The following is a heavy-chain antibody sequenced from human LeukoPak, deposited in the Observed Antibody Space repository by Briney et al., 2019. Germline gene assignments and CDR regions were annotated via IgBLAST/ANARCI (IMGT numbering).Heavy chain of an antibody. CDR3: ARASGGNAAFDI. CDR2: FNSDESTT. J-gene: IGHJ3*02. Sequence: GGSLRLSCAASGFTFSNYWMHWVRQAPGKGLVWVSRFNSDESTTSYADSVKGRFTISRDNANNMLYLQMNSLRAEDAAVYYCARASGGNAAFDIWGQGTMVTVST. V-gene: IGHV3-74*01. D-gene: IGHD2-15*01. CDR1: GFTFSNYW.